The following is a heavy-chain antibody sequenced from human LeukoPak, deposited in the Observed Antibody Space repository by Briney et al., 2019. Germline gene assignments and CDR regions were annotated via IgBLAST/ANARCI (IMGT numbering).Heavy chain of an antibody. CDR2: ISSSSSTI. CDR1: GFTFSSYS. Sequence: GGSLRLSCAASGFTFSSYSMNWVRQAPGKGLEWVSYISSSSSTIYYADSVKGRFTISRDKAKNSLYLQMDSLRAEDTAVYYCAREYCSSTSCLYDYWGQGTLVTVSS. V-gene: IGHV3-48*01. J-gene: IGHJ4*02. D-gene: IGHD2-2*01. CDR3: AREYCSSTSCLYDY.